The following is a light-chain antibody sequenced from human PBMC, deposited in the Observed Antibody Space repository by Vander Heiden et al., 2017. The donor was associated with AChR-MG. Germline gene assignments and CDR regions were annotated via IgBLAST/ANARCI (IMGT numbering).Light chain of an antibody. CDR2: DVS. CDR1: SSDVDGYNY. J-gene: IGLJ3*02. CDR3: SSYTSSSTLWV. V-gene: IGLV2-14*01. Sequence: QSALTHHASVSVSLGLSLRIFCPGTSSDVDGYNYVSWYHQHPGKAPKLMIYDVSKRPSGVSNRFSGSKSGNTASMTISGLQAEDEADYYCSSYTSSSTLWVFGGGTKLTVL.